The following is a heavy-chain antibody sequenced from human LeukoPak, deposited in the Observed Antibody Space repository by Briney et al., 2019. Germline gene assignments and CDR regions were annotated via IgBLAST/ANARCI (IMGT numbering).Heavy chain of an antibody. J-gene: IGHJ4*02. CDR3: ARAGWIITSGIDY. V-gene: IGHV4-38-2*02. CDR1: GYSISRGYY. Sequence: PSETLSLTCSVSGYSISRGYYWAWIRQPPGKGLEWIGIIYHIGSTYYTPSLVSRVTLSVDTSKNEFSLNLRSVTAADTAVYYCARAGWIITSGIDYWGQGALVTVSS. D-gene: IGHD3-10*01. CDR2: IYHIGST.